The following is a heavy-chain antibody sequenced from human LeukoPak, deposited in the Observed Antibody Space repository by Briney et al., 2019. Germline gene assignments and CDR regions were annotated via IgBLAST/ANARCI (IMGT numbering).Heavy chain of an antibody. D-gene: IGHD3-10*01. Sequence: SETLSLTCAVYGGSFSGYYWSWIRQPPGKGLEWIGEIKHSGSTNYNPSLQSRVTISVDTSKNQFSLKLSSVTAADTAVYYCARGPYGSESFFDYWGQGTLVTVSS. V-gene: IGHV4-34*01. CDR3: ARGPYGSESFFDY. CDR2: IKHSGST. J-gene: IGHJ4*02. CDR1: GGSFSGYY.